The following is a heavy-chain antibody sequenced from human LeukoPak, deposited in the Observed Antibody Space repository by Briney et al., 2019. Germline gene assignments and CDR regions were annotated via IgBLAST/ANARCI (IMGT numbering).Heavy chain of an antibody. CDR2: IKQDGSQK. CDR1: GFTFSSYW. V-gene: IGHV3-7*01. J-gene: IGHJ3*01. CDR3: ARVIGWDEPFDL. Sequence: GGSLRLSCAASGFTFSSYWMNWVRQAPGKGLEWVANIKQDGSQKYYVDSVKGRFTISRDNAKNSLFLQMNSLRVEDTAVYYCARVIGWDEPFDLWGHGTLVTVSS. D-gene: IGHD1-26*01.